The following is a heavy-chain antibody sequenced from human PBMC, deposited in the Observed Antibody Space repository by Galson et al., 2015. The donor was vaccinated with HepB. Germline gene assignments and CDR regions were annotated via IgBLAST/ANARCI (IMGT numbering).Heavy chain of an antibody. CDR3: ARDGFSGKYFGNGMDV. CDR2: FIPVFNTT. V-gene: IGHV1-69*13. CDR1: GGSFSNYA. J-gene: IGHJ6*02. Sequence: SVKVSCKASGGSFSNYAVSWVRQAPGQGLEWVGGFIPVFNTTHYAQKFRGRLTISADESTTTAYMDLSNLRSEDSAVFYCARDGFSGKYFGNGMDVWGQGTTVTVSS. D-gene: IGHD3-10*01.